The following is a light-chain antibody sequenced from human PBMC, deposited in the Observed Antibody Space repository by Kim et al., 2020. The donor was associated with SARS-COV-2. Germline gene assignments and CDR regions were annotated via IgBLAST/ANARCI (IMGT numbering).Light chain of an antibody. CDR1: QSNSSTH. V-gene: IGKV3-20*01. CDR3: QQYGDSPPGT. CDR2: AAS. J-gene: IGKJ2*01. Sequence: PGERATLSCRASQSNSSTHLAWYQQQPGQVTRLLIYAASYRAPGIPARLSGSGSGTDFTLTISGLEPEEFAVYYCQQYGDSPPGTFGQGTKREI.